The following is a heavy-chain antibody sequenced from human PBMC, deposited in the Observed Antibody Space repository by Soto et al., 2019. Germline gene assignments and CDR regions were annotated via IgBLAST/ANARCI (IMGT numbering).Heavy chain of an antibody. CDR2: IWYDGSNK. V-gene: IGHV3-33*01. CDR1: GFTFSSYG. J-gene: IGHJ5*02. CDR3: ARSPGIAVAGGNWFDP. Sequence: GGSLRLSCAASGFTFSSYGMHWVRQAPGKGLEWVAVIWYDGSNKYYADSVKGRFTISRDNSKNTLYLQMNSLRAEDTAVYYCARSPGIAVAGGNWFDPWGQGTLVTVSP. D-gene: IGHD6-19*01.